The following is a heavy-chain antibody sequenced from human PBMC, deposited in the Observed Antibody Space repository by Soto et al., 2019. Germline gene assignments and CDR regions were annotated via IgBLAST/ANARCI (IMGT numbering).Heavy chain of an antibody. D-gene: IGHD6-6*01. CDR3: ARGGSIASPLSY. J-gene: IGHJ4*02. CDR2: ISHSGSI. Sequence: QVQLQQWGAGLLKPSETLSLTCVVYGGSFSGYYWSWIRQSPGKGLEWIGEISHSGSISYNPSLKSRVTISIDASKNQFSLNLTSVTAADTAVYHCARGGSIASPLSYWGQGTAVTVSS. V-gene: IGHV4-34*01. CDR1: GGSFSGYY.